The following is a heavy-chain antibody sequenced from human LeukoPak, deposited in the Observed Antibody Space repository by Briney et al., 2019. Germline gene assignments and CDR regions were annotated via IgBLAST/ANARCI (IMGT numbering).Heavy chain of an antibody. V-gene: IGHV3-30-3*01. CDR1: GFTFSSYA. D-gene: IGHD3-22*01. J-gene: IGHJ4*02. CDR2: ISYDGSNK. CDR3: ARAAEPYDSSGYYYFDY. Sequence: PGGSLRLSCAASGFTFSSYAMHWVRQAPGKGLEWVAVISYDGSNKYYADSVKGRFTISRDNSKNTLHLQMNSLRAEDTAVYYCARAAEPYDSSGYYYFDYWGQGTLVTVSS.